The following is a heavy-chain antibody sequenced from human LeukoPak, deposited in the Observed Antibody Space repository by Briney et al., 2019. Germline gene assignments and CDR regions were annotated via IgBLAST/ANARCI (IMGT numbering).Heavy chain of an antibody. CDR2: IWYDGSNK. D-gene: IGHD6-13*01. CDR3: ARDLLCSSSWTDFDY. V-gene: IGHV3-33*08. CDR1: GFTFSSYE. J-gene: IGHJ4*02. Sequence: GGSLRLSCAASGFTFSSYEMNWVRQAPGKGLEWVAVIWYDGSNKYYADSVKGRFTISRDNSKNTLYLQMNSLRAEDTAVYYCARDLLCSSSWTDFDYWGQGTLVTVSS.